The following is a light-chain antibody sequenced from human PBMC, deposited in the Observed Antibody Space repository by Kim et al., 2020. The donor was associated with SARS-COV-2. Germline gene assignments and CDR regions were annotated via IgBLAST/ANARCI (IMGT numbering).Light chain of an antibody. CDR2: DSS. CDR3: QQYENLPPT. J-gene: IGKJ1*01. CDR1: QDINNY. V-gene: IGKV1-33*01. Sequence: SPSVGDRVTITCQASQDINNYLNWYQQKPGEAPKLLIYDSSNLRTGVPSRFSGSGSETNFTFTISILQAEDIATYYCQQYENLPPTFGQGTKVEI.